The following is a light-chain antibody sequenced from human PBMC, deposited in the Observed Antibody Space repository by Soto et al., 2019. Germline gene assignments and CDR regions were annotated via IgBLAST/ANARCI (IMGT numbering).Light chain of an antibody. Sequence: EIVLTQSPGTLSLSPGEIATLSCRASQSVRDNYLVWYQQVPCQHPRFLMYDVSTRAAGIPDRVIGSGSGTDFTLPISRLEPEDFAVYYCHQYGSTPITFGGGTKVEIE. CDR1: QSVRDNY. CDR2: DVS. V-gene: IGKV3-20*01. CDR3: HQYGSTPIT. J-gene: IGKJ4*01.